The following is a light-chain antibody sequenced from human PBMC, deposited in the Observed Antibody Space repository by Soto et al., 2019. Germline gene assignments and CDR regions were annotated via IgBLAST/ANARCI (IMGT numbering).Light chain of an antibody. Sequence: NFMLTQPHSVSESPGKTVTISCTRSSGSIASNYVQWYQQRPGRSPTTVISEDNQRPSGVPVRFSGSIDSSSNSASLTISGLQAEDEADYYCQSYDSSSPLVFGGGTKLTVL. CDR2: EDN. V-gene: IGLV6-57*01. CDR1: SGSIASNY. J-gene: IGLJ3*02. CDR3: QSYDSSSPLV.